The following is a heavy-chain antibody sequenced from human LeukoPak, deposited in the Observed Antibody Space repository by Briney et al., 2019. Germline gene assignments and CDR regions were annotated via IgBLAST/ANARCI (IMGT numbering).Heavy chain of an antibody. V-gene: IGHV3-7*01. D-gene: IGHD2-8*01. Sequence: GGSLRLSCATSGFTFSTYWMNWVRQAPGEGLEWVGNISPDGGGKYYVDSVKGRFTFSRDNAKNSLYLQMNSLRVEDTAVYYCARENGTFDYWGQGTLVTVSS. CDR1: GFTFSTYW. J-gene: IGHJ4*02. CDR3: ARENGTFDY. CDR2: ISPDGGGK.